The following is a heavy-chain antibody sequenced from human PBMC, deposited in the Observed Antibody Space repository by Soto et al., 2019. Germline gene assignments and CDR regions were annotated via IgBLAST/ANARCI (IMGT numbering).Heavy chain of an antibody. D-gene: IGHD3-16*01. J-gene: IGHJ4*02. CDR3: ARGQTGGGWGYYFDY. V-gene: IGHV1-69*12. CDR1: GGTFSSYA. Sequence: QVQLVQSGAEVKKPGSSVKVSCKASGGTFSSYAIDWVRQAPGQGLEWMGGIIPIFGTADYAQKFQGRVTITADESTSTAYMELSSLRSEDTALYYFARGQTGGGWGYYFDYWGQGTLVTVSS. CDR2: IIPIFGTA.